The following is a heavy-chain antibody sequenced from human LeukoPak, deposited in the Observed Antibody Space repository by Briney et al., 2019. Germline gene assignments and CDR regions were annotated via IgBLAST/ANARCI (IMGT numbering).Heavy chain of an antibody. CDR1: ELTLNASN. CDR2: INIGGTNT. Sequence: GGSLRFSFAAPELTLNASNLGWFGRAPGKGLEWLSYINIGGTNTHYADSVKGRFTISRDNAKKSLYLEMNNLRAEDTAVYYCATDGAGFDTWGQGVLVTVSS. CDR3: ATDGAGFDT. V-gene: IGHV3-11*01. J-gene: IGHJ5*02.